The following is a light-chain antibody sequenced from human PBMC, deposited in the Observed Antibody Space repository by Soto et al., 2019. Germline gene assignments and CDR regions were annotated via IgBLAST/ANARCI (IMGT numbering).Light chain of an antibody. V-gene: IGKV1-5*01. Sequence: DIQMTQSPSTLSASVGDRVTITCRASESIGTWLAWYQQKPGKAPNLLIYDASSLQSGVPSRFSGRGSGTEFTLTISSLQPDDFATYYCQQFQSFSRTGGQGTKVDSK. CDR3: QQFQSFSRT. J-gene: IGKJ1*01. CDR2: DAS. CDR1: ESIGTW.